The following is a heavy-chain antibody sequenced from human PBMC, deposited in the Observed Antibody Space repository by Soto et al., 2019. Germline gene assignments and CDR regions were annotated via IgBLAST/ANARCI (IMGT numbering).Heavy chain of an antibody. D-gene: IGHD2-15*01. Sequence: QITLEESGPTLVRPTQTLTLTCTFSGFSLSTFGVGVAWIRQSPGKALEWLALIYWDDEERYDPSLKTRLTITKDTATNHVVHTLTQMDLVDKATYYCAPTAGSGGRMNVWGLGSTVTVCS. CDR3: APTAGSGGRMNV. J-gene: IGHJ6*02. V-gene: IGHV2-5*05. CDR1: GFSLSTFGVG. CDR2: IYWDDEE.